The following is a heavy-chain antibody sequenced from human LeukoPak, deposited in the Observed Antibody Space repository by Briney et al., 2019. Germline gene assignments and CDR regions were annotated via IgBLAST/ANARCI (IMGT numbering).Heavy chain of an antibody. V-gene: IGHV1-69*13. CDR2: IIPIFGTA. J-gene: IGHJ3*02. D-gene: IGHD4-17*01. CDR1: GGTFSSYA. CDR3: ARSHDYGDYDSGRDAFDI. Sequence: SVKVSCKASGGTFSSYAISWVRQAPGQGLEWMGGIIPIFGTANYAQKFQGRVTITADESTSTAYMELSSLRSEDTAVYYCARSHDYGDYDSGRDAFDIWGQGTMVTVSS.